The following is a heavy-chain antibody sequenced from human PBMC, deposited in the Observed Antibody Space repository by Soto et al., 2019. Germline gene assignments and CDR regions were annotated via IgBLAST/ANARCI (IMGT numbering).Heavy chain of an antibody. J-gene: IGHJ3*02. Sequence: GGSLRLSCAASGFTFSSYGMHWVRQAPGKGLEWVSVISYDGSNKYYADSVKGRFTISRDNSKNTLYLQMNSLRAEDTAVYYCAKGPLVVTATDAFDIWGQGTMVTV. D-gene: IGHD3-22*01. V-gene: IGHV3-30*18. CDR1: GFTFSSYG. CDR2: ISYDGSNK. CDR3: AKGPLVVTATDAFDI.